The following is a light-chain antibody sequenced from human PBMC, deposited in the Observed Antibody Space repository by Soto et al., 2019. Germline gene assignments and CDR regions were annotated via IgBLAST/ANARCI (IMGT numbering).Light chain of an antibody. CDR2: GAS. Sequence: EIVMTQSPATLSVSTGERATLSCRASQSVSSNLAWYQQKPGQAPRLLIYGASTRATGIPARFSGSGSGTEFTLTISSLQSEDFAVYYCQQYNNWPPLTLGGGTNVDIK. V-gene: IGKV3-15*01. CDR3: QQYNNWPPLT. J-gene: IGKJ4*01. CDR1: QSVSSN.